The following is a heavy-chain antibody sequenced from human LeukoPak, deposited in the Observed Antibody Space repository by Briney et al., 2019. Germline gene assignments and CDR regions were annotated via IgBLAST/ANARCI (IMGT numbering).Heavy chain of an antibody. CDR2: IYTSGST. Sequence: SETLSLTCTVSGGSISSYYWSWIRQPAGKGLEWIGRIYTSGSTNYNPSLKSRVTMSVDTSKNQFSLKLSSVTAADPAVYYCARGDYCSGGSCYSRAFDIWGQGTMVTVSS. J-gene: IGHJ3*02. CDR3: ARGDYCSGGSCYSRAFDI. CDR1: GGSISSYY. D-gene: IGHD2-15*01. V-gene: IGHV4-4*07.